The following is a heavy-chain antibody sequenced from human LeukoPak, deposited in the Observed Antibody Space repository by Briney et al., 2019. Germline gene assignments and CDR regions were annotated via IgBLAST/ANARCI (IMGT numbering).Heavy chain of an antibody. J-gene: IGHJ4*02. Sequence: SETLSLTCTVSADSIIGSTYDRGRFRQPDWAWILQPPGKGVEWIGNVFHNGDTRYNPSLESRVSISVDTSKNQFSLNLNFVTAADTAVYYCARYGTVYSFDTWGQGTLVTVSS. CDR3: ARYGTVYSFDT. CDR2: VFHNGDT. CDR1: ADSIIGSTYD. D-gene: IGHD3-9*01. V-gene: IGHV4-39*01.